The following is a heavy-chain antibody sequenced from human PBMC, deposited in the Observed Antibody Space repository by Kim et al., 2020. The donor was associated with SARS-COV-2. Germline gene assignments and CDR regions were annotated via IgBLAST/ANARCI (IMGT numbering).Heavy chain of an antibody. J-gene: IGHJ6*02. CDR1: GFTFSDYY. D-gene: IGHD2-15*01. V-gene: IGHV3-11*05. CDR2: ISSSSSYT. Sequence: GGSLRLPCAASGFTFSDYYMSWIRQAPGKGLEWISYISSSSSYTNYADSAKGRFTISRDNAKNSLYLQMNSLRAEDTAVYYCAGDQVVVVAATYDYYYGMDVWGQGTPVTVSS. CDR3: AGDQVVVVAATYDYYYGMDV.